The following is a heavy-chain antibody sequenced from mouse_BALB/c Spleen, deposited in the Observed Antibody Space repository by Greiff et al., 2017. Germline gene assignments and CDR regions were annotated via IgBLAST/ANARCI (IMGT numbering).Heavy chain of an antibody. D-gene: IGHD1-1*01. CDR2: INPSTGYT. CDR3: AQFLLLRYFDY. V-gene: IGHV1-7*01. Sequence: LQESGAELAKPGASVKMSCKASGYPFTSYWMHWVKQRPGQGLEWIGYINPSTGYTEYNQKFKDKATLTADKSSSTAYMQLSSLTSEDSAVYYCAQFLLLRYFDYWGQGTTLTVTA. CDR1: GYPFTSYW. J-gene: IGHJ2*01.